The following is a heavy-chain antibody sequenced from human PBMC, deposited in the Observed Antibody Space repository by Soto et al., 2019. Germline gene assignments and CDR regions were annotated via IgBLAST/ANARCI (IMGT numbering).Heavy chain of an antibody. CDR1: GGSISSYY. V-gene: IGHV4-59*01. CDR2: IYCSGST. CDR3: ARSGVVTAIDWFDP. J-gene: IGHJ5*02. D-gene: IGHD2-21*02. Sequence: PSETRSLTCTVSGGSISSYYWSWIRQPPGKGLEWIGYIYCSGSTNYNPSLKSRVTISVXXXKXXXXLKLXSXXAAXTAVYYCARSGVVTAIDWFDPWGQGTLVTVSS.